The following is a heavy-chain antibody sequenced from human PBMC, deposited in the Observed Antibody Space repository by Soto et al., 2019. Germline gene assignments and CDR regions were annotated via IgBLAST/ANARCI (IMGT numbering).Heavy chain of an antibody. Sequence: EVQLVESGGGLIQPGGSLRLSCAASGLTVSSNYMNWVRQAPGKGLEWVSLIYTGGGTYYADSVKGRFTGSRDNSKNTLYLQMNSLRAEDTAVYYCARMGQWRVPGDYYYGMDVWGQGTSVTVSS. D-gene: IGHD6-19*01. CDR2: IYTGGGT. CDR3: ARMGQWRVPGDYYYGMDV. CDR1: GLTVSSNY. J-gene: IGHJ6*02. V-gene: IGHV3-53*01.